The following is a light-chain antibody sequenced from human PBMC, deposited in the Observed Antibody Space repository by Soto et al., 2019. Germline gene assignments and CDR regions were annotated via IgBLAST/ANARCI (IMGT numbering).Light chain of an antibody. CDR2: GVT. Sequence: QSALTQPTSVSGSPGQSITISCTGNHNDIGTYDYVSWYQQHPGRAPRLLIHGVTTRPSGISGRFSASKSGLTASLTISGLQPDDEADYYCSSFTSNRIYVFGPGTKVTVL. J-gene: IGLJ1*01. CDR3: SSFTSNRIYV. CDR1: HNDIGTYDY. V-gene: IGLV2-14*03.